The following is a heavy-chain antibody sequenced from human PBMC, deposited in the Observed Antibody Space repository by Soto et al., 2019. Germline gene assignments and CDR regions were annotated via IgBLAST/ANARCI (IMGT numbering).Heavy chain of an antibody. Sequence: QVQLQESGPGLVKPSETLSLTCSVSGGSISSYYWSWIRQPPGKGLEWIGDIYYSGSTNYNPSLKSRVTISVDTSKNQFSLKLSSVTAADTAVYYCARSRRLGELSFSYWGQGTLVTVSS. CDR1: GGSISSYY. V-gene: IGHV4-59*01. J-gene: IGHJ4*02. CDR3: ARSRRLGELSFSY. CDR2: IYYSGST. D-gene: IGHD3-16*02.